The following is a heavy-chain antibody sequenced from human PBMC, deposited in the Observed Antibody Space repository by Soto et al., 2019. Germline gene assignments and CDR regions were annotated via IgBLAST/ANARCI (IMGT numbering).Heavy chain of an antibody. CDR1: GFTFSSYT. CDR2: MSSSSSTI. J-gene: IGHJ6*02. Sequence: EVQLVESGGGLAQPGGSLRLSCAASGFTFSSYTMNWVRQAPGKGLEWVSYMSSSSSTIYYADSVKGRFTISRDNAKNSLYLQRNSLRAENTAVYYWARLNNGMDVWGQGTTVTVSS. CDR3: ARLNNGMDV. V-gene: IGHV3-48*01.